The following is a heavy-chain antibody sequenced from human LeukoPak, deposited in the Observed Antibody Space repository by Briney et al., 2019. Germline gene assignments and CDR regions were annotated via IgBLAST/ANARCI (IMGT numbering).Heavy chain of an antibody. D-gene: IGHD3-9*01. CDR1: GDSISSSPYY. V-gene: IGHV4-39*01. CDR2: IYYSGSS. CDR3: ARHFDYPSAFDI. Sequence: SETLSLTCTVSGDSISSSPYYWGWIRQPPGKGLEWIGSIYYSGSSYYNPSLKSRVTISVDTSKNQFSLKMSSVTAADTAVYYCARHFDYPSAFDIWGQGTMVTVSS. J-gene: IGHJ3*02.